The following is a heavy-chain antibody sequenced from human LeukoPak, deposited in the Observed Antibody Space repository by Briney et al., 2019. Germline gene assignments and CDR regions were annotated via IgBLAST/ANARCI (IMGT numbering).Heavy chain of an antibody. D-gene: IGHD3-10*01. CDR1: GFPVSSYY. CDR2: IYSGGST. J-gene: IGHJ4*02. CDR3: ARGRGTYYFDY. Sequence: RPGGSLRLPCAASGFPVSSYYMSWVRQTPGKGLEWVSLIYSGGSTYYADSVKGRFTLSRDNSKNTLYFQMNSLRADDTAVYYCARGRGTYYFDYWGQGTLVTVSS. V-gene: IGHV3-53*01.